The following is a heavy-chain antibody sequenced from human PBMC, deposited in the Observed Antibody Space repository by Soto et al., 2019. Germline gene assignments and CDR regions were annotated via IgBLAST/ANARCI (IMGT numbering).Heavy chain of an antibody. CDR3: AKTVPGTKY. V-gene: IGHV3-23*01. CDR2: ISGSADST. Sequence: LSCAASGFTFSSYAMSWVRQAPGKGLEWVSGISGSADSTYYADSVKGRFTISRDNSKNTLYLQMNSLGAEDTAVYYCAKTVPGTKYWGQGTLVTVSS. J-gene: IGHJ4*02. D-gene: IGHD6-19*01. CDR1: GFTFSSYA.